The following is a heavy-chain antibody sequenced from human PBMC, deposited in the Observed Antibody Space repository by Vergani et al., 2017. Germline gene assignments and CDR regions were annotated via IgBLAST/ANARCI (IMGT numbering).Heavy chain of an antibody. J-gene: IGHJ4*02. CDR2: SRSKAYGGTT. CDR3: TRYYSSSY. Sequence: EVQLVESGGGLVQPGRSLRLSCKVSGFTFGDYAMSWFRQAPGKGLEWVGFSRSKAYGGTTEYAASVKGRFTISRDDSKSIAYLQMNSLKTEDTAVYYCTRYYSSSYWGQGTLVTVSS. D-gene: IGHD6-13*01. V-gene: IGHV3-49*03. CDR1: GFTFGDYA.